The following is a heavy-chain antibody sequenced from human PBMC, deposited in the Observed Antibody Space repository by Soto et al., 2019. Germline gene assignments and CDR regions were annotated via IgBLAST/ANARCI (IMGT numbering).Heavy chain of an antibody. V-gene: IGHV1-69*01. J-gene: IGHJ4*02. CDR3: ARSGAGEEGWLHESEFDY. CDR2: IIPIFGTA. Sequence: QVQLVQSGAEVKKPGSSVKVSCKASGGTFSSYAISWVRQAPGQGLEWMGGIIPIFGTANYAQKFQGRVTITADESTSTDYLELSSLRSEDTAVYYCARSGAGEEGWLHESEFDYWGQGTLVTVSS. D-gene: IGHD5-12*01. CDR1: GGTFSSYA.